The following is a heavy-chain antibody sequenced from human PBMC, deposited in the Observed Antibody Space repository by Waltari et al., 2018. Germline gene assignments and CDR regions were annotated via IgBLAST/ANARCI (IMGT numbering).Heavy chain of an antibody. Sequence: EVQLVESGGGLVQPGGSLRLSCAASGFTFSSYWMSWVRQAPGKGLEWVANRKQDGSGKYFVDSVKGRFTISRDNPKNSLYLQMNSLRAEDTAVYYCAISLGQGGVVSAFDIWGQGTMVTVSS. V-gene: IGHV3-7*01. J-gene: IGHJ3*02. CDR1: GFTFSSYW. D-gene: IGHD3-3*01. CDR2: RKQDGSGK. CDR3: AISLGQGGVVSAFDI.